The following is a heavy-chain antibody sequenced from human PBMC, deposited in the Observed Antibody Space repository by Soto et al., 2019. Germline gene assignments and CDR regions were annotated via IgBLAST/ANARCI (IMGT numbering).Heavy chain of an antibody. CDR2: VSDTGGST. J-gene: IGHJ6*02. Sequence: GGSLRLSCSASGFTFKKHAMHWVRQAPGTGLEYVSGVSDTGGSTFHADSVKGRFTISRDNSRGTLFLQMNSLRVEDTAVYYCVKWSRGGYYYYYNGVEVWGQGAKVTVSS. CDR1: GFTFKKHA. D-gene: IGHD3-16*01. V-gene: IGHV3-64D*06. CDR3: VKWSRGGYYYYYNGVEV.